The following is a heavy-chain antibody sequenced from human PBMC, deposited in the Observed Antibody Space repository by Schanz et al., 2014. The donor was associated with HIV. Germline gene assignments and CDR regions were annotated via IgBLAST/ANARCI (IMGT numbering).Heavy chain of an antibody. CDR1: GFTFSDYS. CDR2: ISSSSTYI. J-gene: IGHJ4*02. Sequence: EVHLVESGGGLVKPGGSLRLSCAASGFTFSDYSMHWVRQAPGKGPESVSSISSSSTYIYYADSVKGRFTISRDNAKNSLYLHMNSLRAEDTAVYFCAVLWIQPPFDYWGQGTLVTVSS. D-gene: IGHD5-18*01. CDR3: AVLWIQPPFDY. V-gene: IGHV3-21*01.